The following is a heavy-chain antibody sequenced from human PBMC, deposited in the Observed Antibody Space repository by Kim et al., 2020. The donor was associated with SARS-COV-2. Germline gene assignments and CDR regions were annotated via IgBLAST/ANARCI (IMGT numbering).Heavy chain of an antibody. V-gene: IGHV5-51*01. CDR3: AGQELRWFGEFFLGGHNGMGV. CDR2: IYPGDSDT. J-gene: IGHJ6*02. D-gene: IGHD3-10*01. Sequence: GESLKISCKGSGYSFTSYWIGWVRQMPGKGQEWMGIIYPGDSDTRYSPSFQGQVTISAVMSISTAYLQWSSLKASDTAMYYCAGQELRWFGEFFLGGHNGMGVWGPGTTVTVSS. CDR1: GYSFTSYW.